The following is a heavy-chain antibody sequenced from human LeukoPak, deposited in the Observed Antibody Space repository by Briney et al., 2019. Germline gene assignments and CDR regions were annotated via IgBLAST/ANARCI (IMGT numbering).Heavy chain of an antibody. J-gene: IGHJ4*02. CDR2: ISSSGSTI. D-gene: IGHD6-13*01. CDR1: GFTFSSYA. V-gene: IGHV3-48*04. CDR3: ARDGIAAAGTGFDY. Sequence: PGGSLRLSCAASGFTFSSYAMSWVRQAPGKGLEWVSYISSSGSTIYYADSVKGRFTISRDNAKNSLYLQMNSLRAEDTAVYYCARDGIAAAGTGFDYWGQGTLVTVSS.